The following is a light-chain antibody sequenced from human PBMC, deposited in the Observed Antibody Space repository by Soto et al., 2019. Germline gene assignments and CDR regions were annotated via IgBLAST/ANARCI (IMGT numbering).Light chain of an antibody. CDR1: QSLVHSVGNTY. CDR3: MQGTYWPPYT. J-gene: IGKJ2*01. CDR2: KVS. Sequence: DVLMTQSPLSLPVTLGQPASISCKSSQSLVHSVGNTYWNWFHQRPGQSPRRLIYKVSSRDSGVPDRFSGSGSGTDFTLKISRVEAEDVGVYYCMQGTYWPPYTFGQGTKLEIK. V-gene: IGKV2-30*02.